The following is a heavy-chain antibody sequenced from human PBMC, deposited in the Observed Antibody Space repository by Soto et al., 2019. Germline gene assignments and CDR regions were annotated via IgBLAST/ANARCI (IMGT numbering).Heavy chain of an antibody. J-gene: IGHJ4*02. Sequence: PGGSLRLSCAASGFTFSSYAMSWVRQAPGKGLEWVSNINSRGDNTFYADSVKGRFIISRDNFKNTVYLHMNSLRAEDTALYYCTKPRGDGYPDYWGQGTLVTVSS. V-gene: IGHV3-23*01. CDR3: TKPRGDGYPDY. CDR2: INSRGDNT. CDR1: GFTFSSYA. D-gene: IGHD3-22*01.